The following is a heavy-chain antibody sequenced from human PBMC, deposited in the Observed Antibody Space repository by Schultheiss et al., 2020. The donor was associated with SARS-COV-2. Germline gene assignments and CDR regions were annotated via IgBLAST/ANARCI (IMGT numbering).Heavy chain of an antibody. Sequence: GESLKISCAASGFTFSSYGMHWVRQAPGKGLEWVSAISGSGGSTYYADSVKGRFTISRDNAKNSLYLQMNSLRAEDTAVYYCAKAKHWGQGTLVTVSS. CDR3: AKAKH. V-gene: IGHV3-23*01. CDR1: GFTFSSYG. J-gene: IGHJ4*02. CDR2: ISGSGGST.